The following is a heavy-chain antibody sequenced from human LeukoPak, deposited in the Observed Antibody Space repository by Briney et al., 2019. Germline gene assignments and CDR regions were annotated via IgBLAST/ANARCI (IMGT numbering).Heavy chain of an antibody. J-gene: IGHJ6*02. CDR2: IIPILGIA. V-gene: IGHV1-69*04. D-gene: IGHD2-15*01. CDR3: ARARCSGGSCYYYGMDV. CDR1: GGTFSSYA. Sequence: ASVKVSCKASGGTFSSYAISWVRQAPGQGLEWMGRIIPILGIANYAQKFQGRVTIIADKSTSTAYMELSSLRSEDTAVYYCARARCSGGSCYYYGMDVWGQGTTVTVSS.